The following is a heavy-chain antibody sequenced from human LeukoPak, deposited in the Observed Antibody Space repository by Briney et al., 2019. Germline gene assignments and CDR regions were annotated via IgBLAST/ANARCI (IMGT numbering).Heavy chain of an antibody. CDR3: ARDPGVAGIFDY. CDR2: IYYSGST. D-gene: IGHD6-19*01. CDR1: GGSISSSSYY. J-gene: IGHJ4*02. Sequence: PSETLSLTCTVSGGSISSSSYYWGWIRQPPGKGLEWIGSIYYSGSTYYNPSLKGRVTISVDTSKNQFSLKLSSVTAADTAVYYCARDPGVAGIFDYWGQGTLVTVSS. V-gene: IGHV4-39*07.